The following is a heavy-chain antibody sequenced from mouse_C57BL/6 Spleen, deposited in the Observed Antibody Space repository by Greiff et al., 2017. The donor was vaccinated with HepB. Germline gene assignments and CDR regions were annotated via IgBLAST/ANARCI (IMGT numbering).Heavy chain of an antibody. Sequence: EVQLQQSGAELVRPGASVKLSCTASGFNIKDYYMHWVKQRPEQGLEWIGRIDPEDGDTEYAPKFQGKATMTADTSSNTAYLQLSSLTSEDTAVYYCTRAFYGSSPWFAYWGQGTLVTVSA. D-gene: IGHD1-1*01. J-gene: IGHJ3*01. CDR3: TRAFYGSSPWFAY. V-gene: IGHV14-1*01. CDR2: IDPEDGDT. CDR1: GFNIKDYY.